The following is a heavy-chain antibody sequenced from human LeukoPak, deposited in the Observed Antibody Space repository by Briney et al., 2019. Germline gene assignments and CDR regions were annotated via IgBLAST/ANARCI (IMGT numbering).Heavy chain of an antibody. CDR1: GGSFSGYY. V-gene: IGHV4-34*01. Sequence: SETLSLTCGVYGGSFSGYYWSWIRQPPGKGLEWIGEINHSGSTNYNPSLKSRVTISVDTSKNQFSLKLSSVTAADTAVYYCARASPRRPFCWFDPWGQGTLVTVSS. CDR3: ARASPRRPFCWFDP. CDR2: INHSGST. J-gene: IGHJ5*02. D-gene: IGHD3-3*01.